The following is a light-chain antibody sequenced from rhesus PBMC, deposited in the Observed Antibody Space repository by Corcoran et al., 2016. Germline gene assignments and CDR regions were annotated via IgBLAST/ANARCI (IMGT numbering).Light chain of an antibody. CDR2: KAS. Sequence: DIQMTQSPSSLSASVGHRVTITCRASENVNNYLNWYQQKPGKAPKLLIYKASTLQSGVPSRFSGCGPGTDYTFTISSRQPEEVAAYYCRHGCGPPRTFGGGTKVEIK. CDR1: ENVNNY. J-gene: IGKJ4*01. CDR3: RHGCGPPRT. V-gene: IGKV1-74*01.